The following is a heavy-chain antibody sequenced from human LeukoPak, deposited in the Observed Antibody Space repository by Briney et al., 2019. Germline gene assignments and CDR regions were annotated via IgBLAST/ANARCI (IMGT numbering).Heavy chain of an antibody. D-gene: IGHD5-18*01. J-gene: IGHJ4*02. CDR3: AKDNGYGYY. CDR2: ISYDGSNK. CDR1: GFTFSSYG. V-gene: IGHV3-30*18. Sequence: GRSLRLSCAASGFTFSSYGMHWVRQAPGKGLEWVAVISYDGSNKYYADSVKGRFTISGDNSKNTLYLQMNSLRAEDTAVYYCAKDNGYGYYWGQGTLVTVSS.